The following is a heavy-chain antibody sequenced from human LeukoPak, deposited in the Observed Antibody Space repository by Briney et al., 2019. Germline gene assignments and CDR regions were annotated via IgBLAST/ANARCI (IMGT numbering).Heavy chain of an antibody. CDR1: GYSFTSYW. Sequence: GESLKISCKGSGYSFTSYWIGWVRQMPGKGLEWMGIIYPGDSDTRYSPSFQGQVTISADKSISTAYLQWSSLKASDTAMYYRARHGRALTSYYYYGMDVWGQGTTVTVSS. J-gene: IGHJ6*02. CDR3: ARHGRALTSYYYYGMDV. CDR2: IYPGDSDT. D-gene: IGHD1-1*01. V-gene: IGHV5-51*01.